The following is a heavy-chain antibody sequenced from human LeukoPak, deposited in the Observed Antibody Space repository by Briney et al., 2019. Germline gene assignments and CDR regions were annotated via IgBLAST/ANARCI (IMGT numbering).Heavy chain of an antibody. V-gene: IGHV4-39*07. J-gene: IGHJ4*02. Sequence: LETLSLTCTVSGGSISGSSSYWGWIRQPPGKGLEWIGSMYYSGSTYYNPSLPSRVTMSVDTSKNQFSLKVISVTAADTAVYYCARGPPQQFFDYWGQGKLVTVSS. D-gene: IGHD6-13*01. CDR3: ARGPPQQFFDY. CDR1: GGSISGSSSY. CDR2: MYYSGST.